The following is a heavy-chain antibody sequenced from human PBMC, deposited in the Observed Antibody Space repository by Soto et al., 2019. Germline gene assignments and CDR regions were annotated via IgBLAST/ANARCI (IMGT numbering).Heavy chain of an antibody. CDR1: GGSISSGGYY. Sequence: TLSLTCTFSGGSISSGGYYWSWIRQHPGKGLEWIGYIYYSGSTYYNPSLKSRVTISVDTSKNQFSLKLSSVTAADTAVYYCASHLAVAGLGWFDPWGQGTLVTVSS. CDR3: ASHLAVAGLGWFDP. J-gene: IGHJ5*02. CDR2: IYYSGST. D-gene: IGHD6-19*01. V-gene: IGHV4-31*03.